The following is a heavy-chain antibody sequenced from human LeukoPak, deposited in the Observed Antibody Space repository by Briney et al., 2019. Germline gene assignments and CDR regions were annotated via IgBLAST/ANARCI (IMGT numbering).Heavy chain of an antibody. CDR2: IYYSGST. D-gene: IGHD3-3*01. CDR3: ARGGPLFGVVPYNWFDP. V-gene: IGHV4-39*01. CDR1: GGSISSSSYY. Sequence: SETLSLTCTVSGGSISSSSYYWGWIRQPPGKGLEWIGSIYYSGSTYYNPSLKSRVTISVDTSKNQFSLKLSSVTAADTAVYYCARGGPLFGVVPYNWFDPWGQGTLVTVSS. J-gene: IGHJ5*02.